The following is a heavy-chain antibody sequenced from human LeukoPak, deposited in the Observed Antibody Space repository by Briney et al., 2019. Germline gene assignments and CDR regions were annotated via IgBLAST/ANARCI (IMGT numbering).Heavy chain of an antibody. V-gene: IGHV3-23*01. CDR3: AKDSRSQRYCGGDCYSAYDY. Sequence: PGGSLRLSCAASGFTFSSYAMSLVRLAPGKGLEWVSAISVSGGSTYYADSVKGRFTISRYNSKNTLYLQMNSLRAEDTAVYYCAKDSRSQRYCGGDCYSAYDYWGQGTLVTVSS. J-gene: IGHJ4*02. CDR2: ISVSGGST. D-gene: IGHD2-21*02. CDR1: GFTFSSYA.